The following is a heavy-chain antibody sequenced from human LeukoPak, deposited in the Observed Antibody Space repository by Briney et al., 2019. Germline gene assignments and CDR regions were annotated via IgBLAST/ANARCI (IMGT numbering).Heavy chain of an antibody. J-gene: IGHJ4*02. D-gene: IGHD2-2*02. CDR2: IIPIFGTA. V-gene: IGHV1-69*05. Sequence: ASVKVSCKASGGTFSSYAISWVRQAPGQGLEWMEGIIPIFGTANYAQKFQGRVTITTDESTSTAYMELGSLRSEDTAVYYCAILGYCSSTSCYIAVDYWGQGTLVTVSS. CDR3: AILGYCSSTSCYIAVDY. CDR1: GGTFSSYA.